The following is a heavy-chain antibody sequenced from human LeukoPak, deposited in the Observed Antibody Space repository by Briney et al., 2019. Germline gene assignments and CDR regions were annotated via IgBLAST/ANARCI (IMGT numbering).Heavy chain of an antibody. CDR1: GYTFTGYY. CDR3: VGGSGSYVWFDP. Sequence: ASVKVSCKASGYTFTGYYMHWVRQAPGQGLEWMGWINPNSGGTNYAQKFQGRVTMTRDTSISTAYMELSRLRSDDTAVYYCVGGSGSYVWFDPWGQGTLVTVSS. CDR2: INPNSGGT. J-gene: IGHJ5*02. V-gene: IGHV1-2*02. D-gene: IGHD3-10*01.